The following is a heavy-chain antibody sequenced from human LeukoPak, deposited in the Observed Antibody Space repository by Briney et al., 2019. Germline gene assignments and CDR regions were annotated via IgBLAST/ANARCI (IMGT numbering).Heavy chain of an antibody. V-gene: IGHV4-38-2*02. CDR3: ARELYYDSSEEVDY. CDR2: IYHSGST. J-gene: IGHJ4*02. Sequence: SETLSLTCTVSGYSLSSGYYWGWIRQSPGTGLEWNGSIYHSGSTYYNPSMKSRVTISVDTSKNQFSLKLSSVTAADTAVYYCARELYYDSSEEVDYWGQGTLVTVSS. D-gene: IGHD3-22*01. CDR1: GYSLSSGYY.